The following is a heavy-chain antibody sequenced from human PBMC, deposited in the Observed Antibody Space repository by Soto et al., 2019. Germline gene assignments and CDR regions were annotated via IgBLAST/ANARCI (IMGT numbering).Heavy chain of an antibody. CDR2: MNPNSGNT. D-gene: IGHD3-9*01. J-gene: IGHJ6*02. CDR3: ARAEDILTGYYYYYYYYGMDV. CDR1: GYTFTSYD. Sequence: GASVKVSCKASGYTFTSYDINWVRQATGQGLEWMGWMNPNSGNTGYAQKFQGRVTMTRNTSISTAYMELSSLRSEDTAVYYCARAEDILTGYYYYYYYYGMDVWGQGTTVTVSS. V-gene: IGHV1-8*01.